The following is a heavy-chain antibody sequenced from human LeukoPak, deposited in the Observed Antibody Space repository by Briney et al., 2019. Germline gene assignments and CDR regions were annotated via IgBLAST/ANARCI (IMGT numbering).Heavy chain of an antibody. J-gene: IGHJ4*02. CDR2: ISSSGSTI. CDR1: GFTFSSYS. Sequence: GGSLRLSCAASGFTFSSYSINWVRQAPGQGLEWVSYISSSGSTIYYADSVKGRFTISRDNAKNSLYLQMNSLRAEDTAVYYCASLTIAVAGIRLNYWGQGTLVTVSS. CDR3: ASLTIAVAGIRLNY. V-gene: IGHV3-48*01. D-gene: IGHD6-19*01.